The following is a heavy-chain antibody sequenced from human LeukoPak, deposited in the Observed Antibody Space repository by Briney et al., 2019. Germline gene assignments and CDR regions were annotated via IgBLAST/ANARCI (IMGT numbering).Heavy chain of an antibody. CDR1: GFTVSSNY. D-gene: IGHD6-19*01. Sequence: GGSLRLSCAASGFTVSSNYMSWVRQAPGKGLEWVSVIYSGGTTYYADSVKGRFTISRDGSGNTLYLQMNSLGAEDTAVYFCARQIPLAGTFYFDNWGQGTLVTVSS. J-gene: IGHJ4*02. CDR3: ARQIPLAGTFYFDN. V-gene: IGHV3-53*01. CDR2: IYSGGTT.